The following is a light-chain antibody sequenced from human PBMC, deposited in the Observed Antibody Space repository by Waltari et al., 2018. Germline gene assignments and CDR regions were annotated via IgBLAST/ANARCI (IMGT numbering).Light chain of an antibody. Sequence: QSVLTQPPSASGTPGQRVTISCSGSRSNIGTNYVYWYQQLPGTAPKLLIYRNNPRPSGVPDRFSGSKSGTSASLAISGLRSEDEADYYCVVWDDSLSGRVFGGGTKVTVL. CDR2: RNN. CDR3: VVWDDSLSGRV. CDR1: RSNIGTNY. V-gene: IGLV1-47*01. J-gene: IGLJ3*02.